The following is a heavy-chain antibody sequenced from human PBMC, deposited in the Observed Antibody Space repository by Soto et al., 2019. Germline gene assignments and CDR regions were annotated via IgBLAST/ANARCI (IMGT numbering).Heavy chain of an antibody. CDR1: GGSFSGYY. CDR2: INHSGST. CDR3: ARLRITMVRGVPYYYYYYGMDV. D-gene: IGHD3-10*01. V-gene: IGHV4-34*01. J-gene: IGHJ6*02. Sequence: SETLSLTCAVYGGSFSGYYWSWIRQPPGKGPEWIGEINHSGSTNYNPSLKSRVTISVDTSKNQFSLKLSSVTAADTAVYYCARLRITMVRGVPYYYYYYGMDVWGQGTTVTVSS.